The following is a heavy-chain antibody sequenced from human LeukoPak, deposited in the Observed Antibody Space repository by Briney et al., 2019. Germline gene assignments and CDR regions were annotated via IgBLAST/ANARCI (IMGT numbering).Heavy chain of an antibody. CDR2: IFHTGST. D-gene: IGHD1-26*01. V-gene: IGHV4-38-2*02. Sequence: SETLSLTCTVSGDSISSGNYWGWIRQPPGKGLEWIGSIFHTGSTYFNLSLKSRVTISVDTSKNQFSLRLSSVTAADTAVYYCAGEGQVVGRTMSDYWGQGTLVTVSP. CDR3: AGEGQVVGRTMSDY. J-gene: IGHJ4*02. CDR1: GDSISSGNY.